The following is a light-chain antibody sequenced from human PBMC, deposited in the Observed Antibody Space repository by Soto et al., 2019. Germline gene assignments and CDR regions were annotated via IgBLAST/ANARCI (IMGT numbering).Light chain of an antibody. J-gene: IGKJ1*01. CDR3: QHYGSSPRT. V-gene: IGKV3-20*01. Sequence: VLTQSQGTLSLSPGDRATLSCRASQSVSSSYLGWYQQKPGQAPRLLIYGASSRATGIPDRFSGSGSGTDFTLTISRLESEDFAVYYCQHYGSSPRTFGQGTKVEIK. CDR2: GAS. CDR1: QSVSSSY.